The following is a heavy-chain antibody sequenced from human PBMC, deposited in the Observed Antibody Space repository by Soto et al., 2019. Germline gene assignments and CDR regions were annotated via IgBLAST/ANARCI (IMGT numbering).Heavy chain of an antibody. CDR2: INPSGEHT. CDR3: ARISGGGGSCYFDFDP. D-gene: IGHD2-15*01. V-gene: IGHV1-46*02. CDR1: GYSFKDHY. Sequence: ASVKVSCKVSGYSFKDHYMHWVRQAPGRGLEWVWIINPSGEHTNYAQQFRGRVAMTRDTSTSTAYMEFRSLRSEDTAVYFCARISGGGGSCYFDFDPWGQGTLVTVSS. J-gene: IGHJ5*02.